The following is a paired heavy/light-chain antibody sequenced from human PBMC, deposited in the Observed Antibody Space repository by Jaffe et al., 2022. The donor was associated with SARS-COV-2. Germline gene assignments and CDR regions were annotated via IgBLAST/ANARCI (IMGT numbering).Light chain of an antibody. CDR1: SSDVGGYNY. CDR3: SSYTSSSTLV. J-gene: IGLJ1*01. Sequence: QSALTQPASVSGSPGQSITISCTGTSSDVGGYNYVSWYQQHPGKAPKLMIYDVSNRPSGVSNRFSGSKSGNTASLTISGLQAEDEADYYCSSYTSSSTLVFGTGTKVTVL. V-gene: IGLV2-14*01. CDR2: DVS.
Heavy chain of an antibody. CDR3: ARGVKSGYSYGYSTSGYYYMDV. D-gene: IGHD5-18*01. V-gene: IGHV1-8*01. CDR1: GYTFTSYD. J-gene: IGHJ6*03. Sequence: QVQLVQSGAEVKKPGASVKVSCKASGYTFTSYDINWVRQATGQGLEWMGWMNPNSGNTGYAQKFQGRVTMTRNTSISTAYMELSSLRSEDTAVYYCARGVKSGYSYGYSTSGYYYMDVWGKGTTVTVSS. CDR2: MNPNSGNT.